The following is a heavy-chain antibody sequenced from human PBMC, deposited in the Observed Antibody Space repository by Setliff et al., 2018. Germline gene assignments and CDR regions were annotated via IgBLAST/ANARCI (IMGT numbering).Heavy chain of an antibody. CDR3: ARRRITIFGVVSYAFDI. V-gene: IGHV4-59*11. CDR2: IYYSGST. CDR1: GGSISSHY. J-gene: IGHJ3*02. D-gene: IGHD3-3*01. Sequence: PSETLSLTCTVSGGSISSHYWSWIRQPPGKGLEWIGYIYYSGSTYYNPSLKSRVTISVDTSKNQFSLKLSSVTAADTAVYYCARRRITIFGVVSYAFDIWGQGTVVTV.